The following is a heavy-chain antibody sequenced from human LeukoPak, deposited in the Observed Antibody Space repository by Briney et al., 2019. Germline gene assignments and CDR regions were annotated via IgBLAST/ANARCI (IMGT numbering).Heavy chain of an antibody. CDR1: GLTFSSYA. CDR2: ISGSGGST. V-gene: IGHV3-23*01. D-gene: IGHD4-17*01. J-gene: IGHJ4*02. CDR3: AKGEASDYGAYYFDY. Sequence: PGGSLRLSCAASGLTFSSYAMSWVRQAPGKGLEWVSAISGSGGSTYYADSVKGRFTISRDNSKNTLYLQMNSLRAEDTAVYYCAKGEASDYGAYYFDYWGQGTLVTVSS.